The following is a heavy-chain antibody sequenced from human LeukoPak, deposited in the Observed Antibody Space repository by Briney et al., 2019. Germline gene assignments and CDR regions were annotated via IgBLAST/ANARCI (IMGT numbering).Heavy chain of an antibody. V-gene: IGHV4-38-2*02. D-gene: IGHD6-25*01. CDR3: ARALRSPANYYYYYYMDV. CDR2: IYHSGST. Sequence: PSETLSLTCTVSGYSISSGYYWGWIRQPPGKGLEWIGSIYHSGSTYYNPSLKSRVTISVDTSKNQFSLKLSSVTAADTAVYYCARALRSPANYYYYYYMDVWGKGTTVTVSS. J-gene: IGHJ6*03. CDR1: GYSISSGYY.